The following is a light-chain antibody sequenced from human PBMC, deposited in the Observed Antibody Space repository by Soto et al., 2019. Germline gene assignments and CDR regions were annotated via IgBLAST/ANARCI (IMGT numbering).Light chain of an antibody. J-gene: IGLJ1*01. V-gene: IGLV2-14*03. CDR2: GVN. CDR3: SSYTSISTYV. CDR1: SSDVGGYNY. Sequence: QSVLTQPASVSGSPGQSITISCTGTSSDVGGYNYVSWYQQHPGKAPKLMIYGVNNRPSGVSNRFSGSKSGNTASLTISGLQTEDDADYYCSSYTSISTYVFGTGTKATVL.